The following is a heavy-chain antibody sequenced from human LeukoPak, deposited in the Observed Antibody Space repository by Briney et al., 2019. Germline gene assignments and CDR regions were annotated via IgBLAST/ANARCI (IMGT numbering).Heavy chain of an antibody. J-gene: IGHJ4*02. CDR2: IIPIFGIA. Sequence: SVKVSCKASGGTSSSYAISWVRQVPGQGLEWMGRIIPIFGIANYAQKFQGRVTITADKSTSTAYMELSSLRSEDTAVYYCARGTRYYDSSGYLDYWGQGTLVTVSS. D-gene: IGHD3-22*01. CDR1: GGTSSSYA. CDR3: ARGTRYYDSSGYLDY. V-gene: IGHV1-69*04.